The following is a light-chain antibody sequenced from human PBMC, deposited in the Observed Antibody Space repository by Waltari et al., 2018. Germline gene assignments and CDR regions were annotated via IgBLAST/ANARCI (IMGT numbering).Light chain of an antibody. CDR1: TSNIRAGHD. CDR3: QSFDNMLSGGVV. Sequence: QSVLTQPPSVSGTPGQRVTISCSGSTSNIRAGHDVHWYQHLPGTAPQLLIYGNNNRPSGVPDRFSGSKSGTSASLAITGLQADDEADYFCQSFDNMLSGGVVFGGGTKLAVL. J-gene: IGLJ2*01. V-gene: IGLV1-40*01. CDR2: GNN.